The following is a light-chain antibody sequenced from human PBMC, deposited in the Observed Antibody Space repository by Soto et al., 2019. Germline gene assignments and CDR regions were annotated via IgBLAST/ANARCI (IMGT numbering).Light chain of an antibody. CDR2: GPS. J-gene: IGKJ5*01. V-gene: IGKV3-20*01. Sequence: EILLTQSPCTLSLSPGERATLSCGASQSVTKKNSNWYQQKPGQAPRLLIYGPSIRATGIPDRFSGSGSETDFTLTISRLEPEDFALYYCQQYGSSDPITFGQGTRLEIK. CDR1: QSVTKKN. CDR3: QQYGSSDPIT.